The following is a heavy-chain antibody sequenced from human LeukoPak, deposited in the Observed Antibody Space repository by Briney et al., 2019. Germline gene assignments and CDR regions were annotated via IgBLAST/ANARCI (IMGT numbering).Heavy chain of an antibody. CDR3: ARAPAFGFGELQRRFDY. J-gene: IGHJ4*02. Sequence: SETPSLTCTVSGGSISSGDYYWSWICQPPGKGLEWIGYIYYSGSTYYSPSLKSRVTISVDTSKNQFSLKLSSVTAADTAVYYCARAPAFGFGELQRRFDYWGQGTLVTVSS. V-gene: IGHV4-30-4*08. CDR1: GGSISSGDYY. D-gene: IGHD3-10*01. CDR2: IYYSGST.